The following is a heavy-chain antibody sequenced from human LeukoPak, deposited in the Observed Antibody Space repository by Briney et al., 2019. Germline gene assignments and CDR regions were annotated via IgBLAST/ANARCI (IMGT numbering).Heavy chain of an antibody. CDR3: ASLSLYVGDFDY. V-gene: IGHV3-48*03. Sequence: GGSLRLSCAASGFTFSSYEMNWVRQAPGKWLEWVSYISSSGSTIYYADSVKGRFTISRDNAKNSLYLQMNSLRAEDTAVYYCASLSLYVGDFDYWGQGTLVTVSS. D-gene: IGHD3-10*02. CDR2: ISSSGSTI. J-gene: IGHJ4*02. CDR1: GFTFSSYE.